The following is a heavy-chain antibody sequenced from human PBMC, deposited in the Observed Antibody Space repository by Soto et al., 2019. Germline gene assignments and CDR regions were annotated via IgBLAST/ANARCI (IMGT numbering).Heavy chain of an antibody. CDR3: VKANQCDYLGYYFDD. Sequence: VGSLRLSCAASGFTFSSYGMHWVRQAPGKGLEWVAVISYDGSNKYYADSVKGRFTISRENSKNTLYLQMNSMRAEDTAVYYCVKANQCDYLGYYFDDSGQGTLVTVS. D-gene: IGHD4-17*01. CDR2: ISYDGSNK. V-gene: IGHV3-30*18. J-gene: IGHJ4*02. CDR1: GFTFSSYG.